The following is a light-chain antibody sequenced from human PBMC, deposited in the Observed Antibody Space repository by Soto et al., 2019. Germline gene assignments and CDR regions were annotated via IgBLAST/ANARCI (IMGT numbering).Light chain of an antibody. J-gene: IGKJ2*01. Sequence: EVVWTQSPGTLSLSPGERYTLSCRASQTVSSSHLAWYQQKPGQAPRLLIYGASDRATDIPDRFSGSGSGTDFTLTISRLEPEDFAVYYCQHFGSSPPKYTFGQGTKLEIK. CDR3: QHFGSSPPKYT. CDR1: QTVSSSH. V-gene: IGKV3-20*01. CDR2: GAS.